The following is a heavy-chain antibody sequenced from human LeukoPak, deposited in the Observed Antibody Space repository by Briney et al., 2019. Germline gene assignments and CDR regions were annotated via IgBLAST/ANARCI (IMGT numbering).Heavy chain of an antibody. CDR3: ARLHYTTVTTFDP. CDR2: IYYSGST. V-gene: IGHV4-59*08. J-gene: IGHJ5*02. D-gene: IGHD4-17*01. Sequence: SETLSLTCTVSGGSISSYYWSWIRQPPGKGLEWIGYIYYSGSTNYNPSLKSRVTISVDTSKNQFSLKLSSVTAADTAVYYCARLHYTTVTTFDPWGQGTLVTVSS. CDR1: GGSISSYY.